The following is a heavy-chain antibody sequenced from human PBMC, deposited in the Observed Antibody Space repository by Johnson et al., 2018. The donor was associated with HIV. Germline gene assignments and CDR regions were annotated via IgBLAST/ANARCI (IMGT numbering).Heavy chain of an antibody. J-gene: IGHJ3*02. CDR1: GFTFSSYA. CDR2: ISYDGSNK. V-gene: IGHV3-30*18. Sequence: QVQLVESGGGVVQPGGSLRLSCAASGFTFSSYAMDWVRQAPGKGLEWVAVISYDGSNKYYADSVKGRFTISRDNSKNTLYLQMNSLRAEDTAVYYCAKIPAALPLDAFDIWGQGTMVTVSS. CDR3: AKIPAALPLDAFDI. D-gene: IGHD2-2*01.